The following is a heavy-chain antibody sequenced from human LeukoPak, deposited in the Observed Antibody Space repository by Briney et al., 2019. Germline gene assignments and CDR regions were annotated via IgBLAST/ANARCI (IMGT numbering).Heavy chain of an antibody. J-gene: IGHJ4*02. CDR2: IYQSGST. D-gene: IGHD6-6*01. CDR3: VRRSHYSSSSGISY. CDR1: GGSFSGYY. V-gene: IGHV4-34*01. Sequence: MSSETLSLTCAVYGGSFSGYYWSWIRQPPRKGLEWIGEIYQSGSTNYNPSLKSRVAISVDTSKNQFSLKLSSVAAADTAVYYCVRRSHYSSSSGISYWGQGTLVTVSS.